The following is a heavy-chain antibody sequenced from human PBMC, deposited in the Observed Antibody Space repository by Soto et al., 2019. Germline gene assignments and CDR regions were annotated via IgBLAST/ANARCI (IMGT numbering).Heavy chain of an antibody. CDR1: GHTFTGYY. CDR2: INPNSGGT. J-gene: IGHJ3*02. V-gene: IGHV1-2*04. CDR3: ARAGCSSTICYDVFDI. D-gene: IGHD2-2*01. Sequence: ASVKVSCKASGHTFTGYYMHWVRQAPGQGLEWMGWINPNSGGTNYAQKFQGCVTMTRDTSISTAYLELSRLRSDETAVYYCARAGCSSTICYDVFDILGQGKMVTVSS.